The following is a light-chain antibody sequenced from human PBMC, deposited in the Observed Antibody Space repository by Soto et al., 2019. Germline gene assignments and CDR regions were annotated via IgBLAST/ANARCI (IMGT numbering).Light chain of an antibody. Sequence: SYELTQPPSVSVAPGQTASIACGGDNIGSKSVHWYQQKPGQAPVLVVFDDTDRPSGIPERFSGSNSGNTATLTISRVEVGDEADYYCQVWENGSDHYVFGVGTKVTVL. CDR2: DDT. V-gene: IGLV3-21*02. J-gene: IGLJ1*01. CDR1: NIGSKS. CDR3: QVWENGSDHYV.